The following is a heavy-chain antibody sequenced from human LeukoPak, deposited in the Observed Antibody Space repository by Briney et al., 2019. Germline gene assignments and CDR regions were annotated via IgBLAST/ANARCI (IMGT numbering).Heavy chain of an antibody. J-gene: IGHJ4*02. CDR3: ARIYYYDSSGYYPRADY. V-gene: IGHV1-46*01. CDR2: INPSGGRT. D-gene: IGHD3-22*01. Sequence: ASVKVSCKASGYTFSTYYMHWVRQAPGQGLEWMGIINPSGGRTDYAQKFQGRVTTTTDTSTSTAYMELRSLRSDDTAVYYCARIYYYDSSGYYPRADYWGQGTLVTVSS. CDR1: GYTFSTYY.